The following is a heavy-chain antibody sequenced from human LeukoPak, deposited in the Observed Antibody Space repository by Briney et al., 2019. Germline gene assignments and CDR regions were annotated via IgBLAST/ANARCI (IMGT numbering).Heavy chain of an antibody. CDR3: AKDREYYYDSSGYYFGY. V-gene: IGHV3-23*01. D-gene: IGHD3-22*01. J-gene: IGHJ4*02. CDR2: FSGSGGST. CDR1: GFTFSSYA. Sequence: GGSLRLSCAASGFTFSSYAMSWVRQAPWKGLEWVSAFSGSGGSTYHADSVKGRFTISRDNSKNTLYLQMNSLRAEDTAVYYCAKDREYYYDSSGYYFGYWGQGTLVTVSS.